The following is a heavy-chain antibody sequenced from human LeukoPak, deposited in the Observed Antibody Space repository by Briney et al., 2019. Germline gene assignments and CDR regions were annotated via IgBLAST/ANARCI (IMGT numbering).Heavy chain of an antibody. V-gene: IGHV7-4-1*02. CDR1: GYTFTSYA. D-gene: IGHD3-10*01. CDR2: INANTGNP. Sequence: ASVKVSCKASGYTFTSYAMNWARQAPGQGLEWMGWINANTGNPTYAQGFTGRFVFSLDTSVSTAYLQISSLKAEDTAVYYCARNTYYYGSGEDYYFDYWGQGTLVTVSS. CDR3: ARNTYYYGSGEDYYFDY. J-gene: IGHJ4*02.